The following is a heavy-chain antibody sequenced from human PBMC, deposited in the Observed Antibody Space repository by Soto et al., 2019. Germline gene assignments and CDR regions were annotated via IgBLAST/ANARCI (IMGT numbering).Heavy chain of an antibody. V-gene: IGHV3-21*01. D-gene: IGHD2-21*01. CDR1: GFTFGSYS. CDR3: ARLLAPYTLWD. Sequence: GGSLRLSCAVSGFTFGSYSMNWVRQAPGKGLEWVSLITSNSRYTYYAASVKGRFTISRDNSENSLHLHMNRLRAEDTAVYYCARLLAPYTLWDWGQGTLVTVSS. J-gene: IGHJ4*02. CDR2: ITSNSRYT.